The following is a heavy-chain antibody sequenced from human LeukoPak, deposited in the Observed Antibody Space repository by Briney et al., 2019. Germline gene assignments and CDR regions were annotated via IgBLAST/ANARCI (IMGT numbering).Heavy chain of an antibody. CDR1: GFSLTNYG. Sequence: GGSLRLSCAASGFSLTNYGMHWVRQTPGKGLVWVSHINHDGSLRNYADSVKGRFTVSRDIAKNTLYLHMSSLGAGDSAIYYCSRDVFSLGDSRGLGTLVIVSS. V-gene: IGHV3-74*01. D-gene: IGHD5/OR15-5a*01. CDR2: INHDGSLR. CDR3: SRDVFSLGDS. J-gene: IGHJ4*02.